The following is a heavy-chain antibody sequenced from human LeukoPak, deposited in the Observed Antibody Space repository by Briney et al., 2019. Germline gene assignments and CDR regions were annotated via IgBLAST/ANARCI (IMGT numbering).Heavy chain of an antibody. J-gene: IGHJ4*02. CDR3: ARDREGTGATTFLR. D-gene: IGHD1-1*01. CDR2: ISTYRGNT. CDR1: GYSFTSYG. Sequence: VSVKVSCKASGYSFTSYGISWVRQAPGQGLEWMGWISTYRGNTKYAQRLQGRVTMTTDTSTSTAYMELRSLSSDDTAVYYCARDREGTGATTFLRWGQGTLVTVSS. V-gene: IGHV1-18*01.